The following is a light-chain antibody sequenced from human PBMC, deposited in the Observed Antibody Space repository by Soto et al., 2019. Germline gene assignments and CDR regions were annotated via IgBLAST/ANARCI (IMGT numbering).Light chain of an antibody. J-gene: IGKJ1*01. V-gene: IGKV1-5*03. CDR2: KAS. CDR1: QSISSW. Sequence: DIQMTQSPSTLSASVGDRVTITCRASQSISSWLAWYQQKQGKVPKLLIYKASSLESGVPSRFSGSGSGTELTITISSLQPDDFETYYCQQYNSYPWTFGQGTKVDIK. CDR3: QQYNSYPWT.